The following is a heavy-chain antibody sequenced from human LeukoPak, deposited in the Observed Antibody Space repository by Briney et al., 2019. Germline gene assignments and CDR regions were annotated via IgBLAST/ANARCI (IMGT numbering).Heavy chain of an antibody. CDR1: GGSISSNNYY. CDR2: IYHSGST. Sequence: PSETLSLTCTVSGGSISSNNYYWGWIRQPPGKGLEWIGEIYHSGSTNYNPSLKSRVTISVDKSKNQFSLKLSSVTAADTAVYYCARDGYSYGFYYGMDVWGQGTTVTVSS. J-gene: IGHJ6*02. CDR3: ARDGYSYGFYYGMDV. D-gene: IGHD5-18*01. V-gene: IGHV4-39*07.